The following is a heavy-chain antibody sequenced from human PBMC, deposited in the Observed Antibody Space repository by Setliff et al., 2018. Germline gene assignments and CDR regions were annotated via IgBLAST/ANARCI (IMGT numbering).Heavy chain of an antibody. CDR2: IYHSGSA. D-gene: IGHD2-2*01. J-gene: IGHJ4*02. CDR3: TRGGERYHAAN. CDR1: GDSISSTNW. V-gene: IGHV4-4*02. Sequence: SETLSLTCAVSGDSISSTNWWTWVRQPPGKTLEWIGEIYHSGSANYNPSLKSRVTMSIDKSKNQFSLNLRSVTAADTAVYYCTRGGERYHAANWGQGTLVTVSS.